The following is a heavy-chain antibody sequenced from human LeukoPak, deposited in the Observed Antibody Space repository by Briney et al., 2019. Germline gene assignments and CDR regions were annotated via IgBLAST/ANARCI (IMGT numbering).Heavy chain of an antibody. CDR2: IYYSGST. CDR3: ARAKGYCSSTSCYTFDY. J-gene: IGHJ4*02. Sequence: PSETLSLTCTVSGGSISSYYWSWIRQPRGKGLEWIGCIYYSGSTNYNPSLKSRVTISVDTSKNQFSLKLSSVTAADTAVYYCARAKGYCSSTSCYTFDYWGQGTLVTVSS. CDR1: GGSISSYY. V-gene: IGHV4-59*01. D-gene: IGHD2-2*02.